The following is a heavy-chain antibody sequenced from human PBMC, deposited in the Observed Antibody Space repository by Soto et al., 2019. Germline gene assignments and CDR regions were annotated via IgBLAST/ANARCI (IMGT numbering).Heavy chain of an antibody. V-gene: IGHV1-69*13. J-gene: IGHJ4*02. CDR3: AADLVYDFWSGYYPNGY. D-gene: IGHD3-3*01. Sequence: GASVKVSCKASGGTFSSYAISWVRQAPGQGLEWMGGIIPIFGTANYAQKFQGRVTITADESTSTAYMELSSLRSEDTAVYYCAADLVYDFWSGYYPNGYWGQGTLVTVSS. CDR1: GGTFSSYA. CDR2: IIPIFGTA.